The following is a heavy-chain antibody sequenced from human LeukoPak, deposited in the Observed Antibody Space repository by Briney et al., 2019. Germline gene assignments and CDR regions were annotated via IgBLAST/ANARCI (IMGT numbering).Heavy chain of an antibody. J-gene: IGHJ6*02. D-gene: IGHD6-13*01. Sequence: GGSLKLSCAASGFTFSGSAMHWVRQASGKGLKWVGRIRSKANSYATAYAASVKGRFTISRDDSKNTAYLQMNSLKTEDTAVYYCTRHVGDPGIAAAGYYYYGMDVWGQGTTVTVSS. CDR1: GFTFSGSA. CDR3: TRHVGDPGIAAAGYYYYGMDV. CDR2: IRSKANSYAT. V-gene: IGHV3-73*01.